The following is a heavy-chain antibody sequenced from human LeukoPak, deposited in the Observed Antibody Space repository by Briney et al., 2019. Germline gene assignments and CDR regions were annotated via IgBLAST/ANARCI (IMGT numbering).Heavy chain of an antibody. J-gene: IGHJ4*02. D-gene: IGHD5-18*01. V-gene: IGHV3-23*01. Sequence: HPGGSLRLSCAASGFTFDDYGMSWVRQAPGKGLEWVSAISGSGGSTYYADSVKGRFTISRDNSKNTLYLQMNSLRAEDTAVYYCAKDGYSYGLGMDVWGQGTLVTVSS. CDR1: GFTFDDYG. CDR3: AKDGYSYGLGMDV. CDR2: ISGSGGST.